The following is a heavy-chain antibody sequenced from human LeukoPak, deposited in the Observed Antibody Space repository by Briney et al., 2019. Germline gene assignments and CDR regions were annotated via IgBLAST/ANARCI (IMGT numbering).Heavy chain of an antibody. D-gene: IGHD3-10*01. CDR3: ARKPYYYGSGRIGFDP. V-gene: IGHV4-34*01. CDR2: INHSGST. CDR1: GGSFSGYY. Sequence: SETLSLTCAVYGGSFSGYYWSWIRQPPGKGLEWIGEINHSGSTNYNPSLKSRVTISVDTSKNQFSLKLSSMTAADTAVYYCARKPYYYGSGRIGFDPWGQGTLVTVSS. J-gene: IGHJ5*02.